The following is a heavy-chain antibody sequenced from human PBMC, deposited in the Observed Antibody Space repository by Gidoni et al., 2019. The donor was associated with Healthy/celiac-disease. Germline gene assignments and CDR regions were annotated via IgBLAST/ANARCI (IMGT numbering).Heavy chain of an antibody. J-gene: IGHJ3*02. CDR2: IYWDDDK. D-gene: IGHD3-22*01. CDR1: GFSLSTSGVG. V-gene: IGHV2-5*02. Sequence: QITLKESGPTLVKPTQTLTLTCTFSGFSLSTSGVGVGWIRQPPGKALEWLALIYWDDDKRYSPSLKSRLTITKDTSKNQVVLTMTNMDPVDTATYYCAHRTYYYDSSGYWDAFDIWGQGTMVTVSS. CDR3: AHRTYYYDSSGYWDAFDI.